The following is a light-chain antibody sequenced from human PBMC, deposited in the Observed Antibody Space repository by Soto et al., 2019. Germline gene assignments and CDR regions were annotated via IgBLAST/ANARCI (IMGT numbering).Light chain of an antibody. V-gene: IGKV3-11*01. CDR2: DAS. CDR3: QQHISWPLT. CDR1: QSVRTY. Sequence: EIVLTQSPVTLSLSPGEIATLSCRASQSVRTYLAWYQVQPGQAPRLLIYDASSRASGVPARFSGSGSGTDFTLTISSLEPEDFAVYYCQQHISWPLTFGGGTKVEIK. J-gene: IGKJ4*01.